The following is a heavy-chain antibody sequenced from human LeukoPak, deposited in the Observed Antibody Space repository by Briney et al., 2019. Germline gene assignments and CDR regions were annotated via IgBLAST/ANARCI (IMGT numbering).Heavy chain of an antibody. CDR2: IYHSGST. J-gene: IGHJ6*03. Sequence: KTSETVSLTCAVSGYSISSGYYWGWIRQPPGKGLEWIGSIYHSGSTYYNPSLKSRVTISVDTSKNQFSLKLSSVTAADTAVYYCASLYYRGITFYYYYRDGWGKGTTVSVSS. V-gene: IGHV4-38-2*01. D-gene: IGHD4-23*01. CDR3: ASLYYRGITFYYYYRDG. CDR1: GYSISSGYY.